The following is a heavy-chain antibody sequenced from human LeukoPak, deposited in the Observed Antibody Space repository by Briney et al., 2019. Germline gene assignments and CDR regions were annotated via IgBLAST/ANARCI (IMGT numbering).Heavy chain of an antibody. CDR1: GFTFSDYY. J-gene: IGHJ5*02. CDR2: ISSSSSYI. V-gene: IGHV3-11*06. Sequence: GGSLRLSCAASGFTFSDYYMNWIRQAPGKGLEWVSSISSSSSYIYYADSVKGRFTISRDNAKNSLYLQMSSLRAEDTAVYYCARGAHNWFDPWGQGTLVTVSS. CDR3: ARGAHNWFDP.